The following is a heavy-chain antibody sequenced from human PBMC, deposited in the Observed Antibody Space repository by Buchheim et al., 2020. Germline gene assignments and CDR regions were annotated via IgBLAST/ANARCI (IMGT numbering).Heavy chain of an antibody. CDR2: VSAGGDIT. Sequence: EVQLLESGGGLVQPGGSLRLSCAASGFIFSNYAMSWVRHPPGKGLEWVSGVSAGGDITYYADSVKGRFTISRDNSKNTLSLQMSSLRAEETAIYYCAKDRGWTVRTACYFESWGQG. J-gene: IGHJ4*02. CDR1: GFIFSNYA. CDR3: AKDRGWTVRTACYFES. D-gene: IGHD4-17*01. V-gene: IGHV3-23*01.